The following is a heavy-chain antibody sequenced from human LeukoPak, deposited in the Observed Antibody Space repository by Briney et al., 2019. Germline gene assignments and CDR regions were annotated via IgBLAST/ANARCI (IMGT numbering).Heavy chain of an antibody. D-gene: IGHD5-18*01. V-gene: IGHV3-48*03. Sequence: GGSLRLSCAASGSTFSSYEMNWVRQAPGKGLEWVSYISSSGSTIYYADSVKGRFTISRDNAKNSLYLQMNSLRAEDTAVYYCARDSLDTAMVYYYGMDVWGQGTTVTVSS. CDR1: GSTFSSYE. CDR2: ISSSGSTI. CDR3: ARDSLDTAMVYYYGMDV. J-gene: IGHJ6*02.